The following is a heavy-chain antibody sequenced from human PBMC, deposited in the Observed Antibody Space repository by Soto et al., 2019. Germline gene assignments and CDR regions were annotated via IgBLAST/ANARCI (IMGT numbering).Heavy chain of an antibody. CDR2: IIPIFGTA. CDR3: ARVFGDYFRTSYYYYYGMDV. J-gene: IGHJ6*02. D-gene: IGHD4-17*01. V-gene: IGHV1-69*13. CDR1: GGTFSSYA. Sequence: ASVEVSCKASGGTFSSYAISWVRQAPGHGLEWMGGIIPIFGTANYAQKFQGRVTITADESTSTAYMELSSLRSEDTAVYYCARVFGDYFRTSYYYYYGMDVWGQGTTVTVSS.